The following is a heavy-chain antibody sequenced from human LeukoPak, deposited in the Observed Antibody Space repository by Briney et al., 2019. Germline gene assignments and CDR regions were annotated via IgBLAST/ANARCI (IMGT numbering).Heavy chain of an antibody. CDR2: ISAYNGNT. CDR1: GYTFTSYG. Sequence: ASVKVSCKASGYTFTSYGISWVRQAPGQGLEWMGWISAYNGNTNYAQKLQGRVTMTTDTSTSTAYMELRSLRSDDTAVYYCARGSIGTVGLWFGELPYYYYGMDVWGQGTTVTVSS. J-gene: IGHJ6*02. V-gene: IGHV1-18*01. CDR3: ARGSIGTVGLWFGELPYYYYGMDV. D-gene: IGHD3-10*01.